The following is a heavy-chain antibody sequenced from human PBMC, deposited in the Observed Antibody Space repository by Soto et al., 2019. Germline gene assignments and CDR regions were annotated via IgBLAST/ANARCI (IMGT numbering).Heavy chain of an antibody. CDR3: ARDHCGRKLNWFDP. Sequence: QVQLVQSGAEVQKPGSSVKVSCKASGGTFSSYAISWVRQAPGQGLEWMGGIIPIFGTANYAQKFQGRVTIPADKSTSPAYMELSSLRSEDTAVYYCARDHCGRKLNWFDPWGQGTLVTVSS. V-gene: IGHV1-69*06. D-gene: IGHD2-21*01. CDR1: GGTFSSYA. J-gene: IGHJ5*02. CDR2: IIPIFGTA.